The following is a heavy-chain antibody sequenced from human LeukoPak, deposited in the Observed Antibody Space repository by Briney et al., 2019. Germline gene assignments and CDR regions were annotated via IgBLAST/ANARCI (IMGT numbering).Heavy chain of an antibody. Sequence: PGRSLRLSCAASGFTFSTYDIHWVRQAPGKGLEWVSSISSSSNYVYNAASVQGRFTISRDNTKNSLYLQMNSLRAEDTAVYYCTRDFDWFRNQFDYWGQGTLVTVSS. V-gene: IGHV3-21*01. CDR3: TRDFDWFRNQFDY. CDR2: ISSSSNYV. D-gene: IGHD3-9*01. CDR1: GFTFSTYD. J-gene: IGHJ4*02.